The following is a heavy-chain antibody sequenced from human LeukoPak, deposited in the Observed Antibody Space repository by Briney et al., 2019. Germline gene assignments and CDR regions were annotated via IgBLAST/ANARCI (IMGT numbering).Heavy chain of an antibody. D-gene: IGHD3-10*01. V-gene: IGHV1-2*02. CDR3: ATSRGGYYYYMDV. J-gene: IGHJ6*03. CDR2: INPNSGGT. CDR1: GYTFTGYY. Sequence: ASVKVSCKASGYTFTGYYMHWVRQAPGQGLEWMGWINPNSGGTNYAQKFQGRVTMTRDTSISTAYMELSRLRSDDTAVYYCATSRGGYYYYMDVWGQGTLVTVSS.